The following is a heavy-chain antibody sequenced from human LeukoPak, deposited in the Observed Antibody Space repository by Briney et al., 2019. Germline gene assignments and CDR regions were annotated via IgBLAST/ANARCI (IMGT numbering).Heavy chain of an antibody. D-gene: IGHD3-22*01. V-gene: IGHV1-3*01. CDR3: ARESLNYYDSSGYHDY. CDR1: GYTFTSYA. CDR2: INAGNGNT. J-gene: IGHJ4*02. Sequence: ASVNVSCKASGYTFTSYAMHWVRQAPGQRLEWMGWINAGNGNTKYSQKFQGRVTITRDTSASTAYMELSSLRSEDTAVYYCARESLNYYDSSGYHDYWGQGTLVTVSS.